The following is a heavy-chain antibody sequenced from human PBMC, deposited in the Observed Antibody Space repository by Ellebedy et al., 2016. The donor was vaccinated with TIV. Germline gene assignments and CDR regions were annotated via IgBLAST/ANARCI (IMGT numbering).Heavy chain of an antibody. CDR3: ARDNRGILTRYGMDV. CDR1: GFTFSSYS. Sequence: GESLKISXAASGFTFSSYSMNWVRQAPGKGLEWVSSISSSSSYIYYADSVKGRFTISRDNAKNSLYLQMNSLRAEDTAVYYCARDNRGILTRYGMDVWGQGTTVTVSS. J-gene: IGHJ6*02. D-gene: IGHD1-26*01. CDR2: ISSSSSYI. V-gene: IGHV3-21*01.